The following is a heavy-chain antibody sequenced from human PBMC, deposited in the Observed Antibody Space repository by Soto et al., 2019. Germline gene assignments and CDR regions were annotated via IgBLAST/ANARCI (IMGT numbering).Heavy chain of an antibody. J-gene: IGHJ6*02. D-gene: IGHD3-3*01. V-gene: IGHV3-15*07. CDR2: IKSKTDGGTT. CDR3: TGPNYDFWSGYYYYGMDV. CDR1: GFTFSNAW. Sequence: GGSLRLSCAASGFTFSNAWMNWVRQAPGKGLEWVGRIKSKTDGGTTDYAAPVKGRFTISRDDSKNTLYLQMNSLKTEDTAVYYCTGPNYDFWSGYYYYGMDVWGQGTTVTVSS.